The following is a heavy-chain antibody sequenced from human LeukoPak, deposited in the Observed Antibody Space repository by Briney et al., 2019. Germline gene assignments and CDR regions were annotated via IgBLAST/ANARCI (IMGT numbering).Heavy chain of an antibody. CDR1: GGSISSYY. J-gene: IGHJ3*02. V-gene: IGHV4-59*01. D-gene: IGHD2-21*02. CDR2: IYYSGST. CDR3: ASGYCGGACQLGGVDM. Sequence: SETLSLTCTVSGGSISSYYWSWIRQHPGKGLEWFGYIYYSGSTNYNPSPKSRVTISVDTSKNQFSLKLSSVTAADTAVYYCASGYCGGACQLGGVDMWGQGTMVTVSS.